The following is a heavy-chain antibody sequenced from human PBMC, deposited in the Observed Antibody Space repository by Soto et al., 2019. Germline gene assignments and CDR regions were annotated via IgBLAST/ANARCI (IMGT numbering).Heavy chain of an antibody. D-gene: IGHD3-22*01. CDR1: GGSISSGDYY. Sequence: PSETLSLTCTVSGGSISSGDYYGSWIRQPPGKGLEWIGYIYYSGSTYYNPSLKNRVSISEDRSKNEFSLKLSSVTAADTAIYYCAREFYYDSSGIGFDSWGQGTLVTVSS. CDR3: AREFYYDSSGIGFDS. J-gene: IGHJ4*02. V-gene: IGHV4-30-4*02. CDR2: IYYSGST.